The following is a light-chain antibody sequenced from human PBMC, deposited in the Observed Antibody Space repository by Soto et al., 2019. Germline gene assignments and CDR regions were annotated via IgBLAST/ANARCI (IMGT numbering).Light chain of an antibody. CDR1: QSITTW. Sequence: RLTPSPSTVSSYLADSVTITCLASQSITTWLAWYKQRPGKAPKLLIYGSSSLQSGVPSRCSGSGAGTDFTLTISSLQPEDFATYYCQQSSNTPLAVGGGTNVDIK. CDR2: GSS. V-gene: IGKV1-39*01. CDR3: QQSSNTPLA. J-gene: IGKJ4*01.